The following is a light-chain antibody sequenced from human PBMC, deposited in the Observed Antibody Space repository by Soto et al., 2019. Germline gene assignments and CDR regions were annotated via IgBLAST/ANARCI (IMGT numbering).Light chain of an antibody. CDR2: AAS. J-gene: IGKJ1*01. CDR3: QQSCPTPVT. CDR1: QGISSY. Sequence: AIRMTQSPSSFSASTGDRVTITCRASQGISSYLAWYQQKPGKAPKLLIYAASTMPSGVPSRFGGSGSGTDFTLSISCLQSEDFATYYCQQSCPTPVTLGQGTKVEI. V-gene: IGKV1-8*01.